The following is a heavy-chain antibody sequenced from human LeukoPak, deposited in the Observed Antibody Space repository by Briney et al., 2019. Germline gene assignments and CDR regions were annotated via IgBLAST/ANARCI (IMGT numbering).Heavy chain of an antibody. Sequence: PGGSLRLSCTASGFTFSSYSMNWVRQAPGKGLEWVSYISSSSSTIYYADSVKGRFTIFRDNAKNSLYLQMSRLRDEDTAVYYGARANGMDVWGQGTRVTVSS. CDR3: ARANGMDV. J-gene: IGHJ6*02. V-gene: IGHV3-48*02. CDR2: ISSSSSTI. CDR1: GFTFSSYS.